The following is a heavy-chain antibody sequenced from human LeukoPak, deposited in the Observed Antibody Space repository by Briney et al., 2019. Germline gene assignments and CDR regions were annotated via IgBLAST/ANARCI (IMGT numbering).Heavy chain of an antibody. J-gene: IGHJ5*02. V-gene: IGHV4-59*01. CDR1: GGSFSGYY. D-gene: IGHD5-18*01. CDR2: IYYSGST. Sequence: KSSETLSLTCAVYGGSFSGYYWSWIRQPPGKGLEWIGYIYYSGSTNYNPSLKSRVTISVDTSKNQFSLKLSSVTAADTAVYYCARNVDTAMVTGFDPWGQGTLVTVSS. CDR3: ARNVDTAMVTGFDP.